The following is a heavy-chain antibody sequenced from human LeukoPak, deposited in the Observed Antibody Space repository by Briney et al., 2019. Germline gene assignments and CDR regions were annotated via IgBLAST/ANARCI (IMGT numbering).Heavy chain of an antibody. CDR2: LNPNSGGT. Sequence: ASVKVSCKASGYTFTGYYMHWVRQAPGQGLEWMGRLNPNSGGTKYAQKFQGRVTMTRDTSISTAYMELSRLRSDDTAVYYCARHGIAVAGLGWFDPWGQGTLVTVSS. CDR3: ARHGIAVAGLGWFDP. V-gene: IGHV1-2*06. CDR1: GYTFTGYY. J-gene: IGHJ5*02. D-gene: IGHD6-19*01.